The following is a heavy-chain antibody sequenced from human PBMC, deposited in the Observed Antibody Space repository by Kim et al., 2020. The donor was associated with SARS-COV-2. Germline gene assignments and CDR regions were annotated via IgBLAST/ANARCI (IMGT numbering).Heavy chain of an antibody. D-gene: IGHD3-10*01. J-gene: IGHJ5*02. V-gene: IGHV4-34*01. Sequence: TNYSPSIKTRVTISVDTSKNQFSLKLSSVTAADTAVYYCARVGVRGVIKPWGQGTLVTVSS. CDR3: ARVGVRGVIKP. CDR2: T.